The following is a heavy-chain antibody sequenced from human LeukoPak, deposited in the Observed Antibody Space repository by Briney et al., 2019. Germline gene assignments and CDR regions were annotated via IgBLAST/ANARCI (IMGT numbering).Heavy chain of an antibody. CDR2: INSDGRST. CDR3: VRGADTGYSSDS. Sequence: GGSLRLSCAASGFTFSSYSMNWVRQAPGKGLVRVSRINSDGRSTNYADSVKGRFSISRDNAENTLYLQMNSLRVEDTAVYYCVRGADTGYSSDSWGRGTLVTVSS. D-gene: IGHD3-9*01. V-gene: IGHV3-74*01. CDR1: GFTFSSYS. J-gene: IGHJ4*02.